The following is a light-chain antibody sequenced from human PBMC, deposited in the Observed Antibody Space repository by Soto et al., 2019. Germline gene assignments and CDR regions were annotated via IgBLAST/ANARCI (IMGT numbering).Light chain of an antibody. CDR1: QSVSISY. V-gene: IGKV3-20*01. Sequence: DIVMTQSPDSLAVSLGERATLPCRASQSVSISYLAWYQQTPGQAPRVIIYGASSRATGIPERFSGSGSGPECTRTISRLEPEDVEVYYCQQYGSSTWTFGQGTKVDIK. CDR3: QQYGSSTWT. J-gene: IGKJ1*01. CDR2: GAS.